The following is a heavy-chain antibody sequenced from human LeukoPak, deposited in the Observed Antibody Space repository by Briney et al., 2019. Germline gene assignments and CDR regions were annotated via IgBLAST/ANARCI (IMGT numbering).Heavy chain of an antibody. D-gene: IGHD4-17*01. CDR1: GGTFSSYA. V-gene: IGHV1-69*01. CDR2: IIPIFGTA. Sequence: GSSVKVSCKASGGTFSSYAISWVRQAPGQGLEWMGGIIPIFGTASYAQKFQGRVTITADESTSTAYMELSSLRSEGTAVYYCARDPHTVTLMDVWGKGTTVTVSS. CDR3: ARDPHTVTLMDV. J-gene: IGHJ6*04.